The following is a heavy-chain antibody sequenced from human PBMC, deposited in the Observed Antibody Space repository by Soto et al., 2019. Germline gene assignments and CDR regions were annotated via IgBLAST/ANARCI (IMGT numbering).Heavy chain of an antibody. D-gene: IGHD2-2*01. CDR1: GFTFSTYA. J-gene: IGHJ6*02. CDR3: ARGVNAPSYYYGMDL. CDR2: VSGGGGST. V-gene: IGHV3-23*01. Sequence: EVQLLESGGGLVQPGGSLRLSCAASGFTFSTYAMSWVRQAPGKGLEWVSGVSGGGGSTYYADPVKGRFTISRDNSRNTLHLQMNSLRADDTAVYYCARGVNAPSYYYGMDLWGPGTTVTVSS.